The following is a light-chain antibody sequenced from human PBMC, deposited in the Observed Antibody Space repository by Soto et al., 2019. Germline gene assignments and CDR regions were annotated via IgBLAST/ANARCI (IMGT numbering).Light chain of an antibody. CDR1: QSVSSY. V-gene: IGKV3-11*01. Sequence: EIVLTQSPATLSLSPGERATLSCRASQSVSSYLAWDQQKPGQAPRLLIYDASNRATGIPARFSGSGSGSDFTLTISSLEPEVFAVYYCQQRSNSFGQGTRLEIK. CDR2: DAS. CDR3: QQRSNS. J-gene: IGKJ5*01.